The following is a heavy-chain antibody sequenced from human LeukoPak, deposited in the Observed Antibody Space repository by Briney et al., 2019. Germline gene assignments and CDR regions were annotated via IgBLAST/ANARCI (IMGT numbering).Heavy chain of an antibody. J-gene: IGHJ6*03. V-gene: IGHV4-59*01. CDR1: GGSISSDY. D-gene: IGHD6-6*01. CDR3: ATSEYYYYMAV. Sequence: SETLSLTCTVSGGSISSDYWSWIRQPPGKGLEWIGYVHYSGSTNYNPSLKSRVTISIDPSKNQFSLKLSSVTAADTAVYYCATSEYYYYMAVWGEGTTVTISS. CDR2: VHYSGST.